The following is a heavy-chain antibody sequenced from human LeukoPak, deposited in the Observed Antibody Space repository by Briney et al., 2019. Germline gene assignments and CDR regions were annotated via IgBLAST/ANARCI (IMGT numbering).Heavy chain of an antibody. V-gene: IGHV3-23*01. CDR3: AKGGTFFEY. CDR1: GFTFSNNV. CDR2: VGDSGDMT. Sequence: GGSLKISCAASGFTFSNNVMTWVRQAPGKGLERVSSVGDSGDMTYYADSVKGRFTISRDNGKNTLYLQMYGLRAEDTAVYYCAKGGTFFEYWGQGTLVTVST. J-gene: IGHJ4*02.